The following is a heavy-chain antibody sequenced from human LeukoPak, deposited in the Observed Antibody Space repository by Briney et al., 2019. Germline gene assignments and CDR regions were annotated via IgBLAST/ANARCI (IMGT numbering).Heavy chain of an antibody. V-gene: IGHV3-7*01. CDR3: ARETTPDFSYYYMDV. D-gene: IGHD1-7*01. CDR2: IKPDGSEK. Sequence: AGGSLRLSCAASGFTFSSYWMSWVRQAPWKGLEWVGNIKPDGSEKYYVDSVKGRFTISRDNAKNSLYLQMNSLRAEDTAVYYCARETTPDFSYYYMDVWGKGTTVTVSS. CDR1: GFTFSSYW. J-gene: IGHJ6*03.